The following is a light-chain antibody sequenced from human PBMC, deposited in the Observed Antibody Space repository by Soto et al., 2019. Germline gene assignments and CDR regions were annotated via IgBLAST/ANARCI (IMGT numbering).Light chain of an antibody. CDR1: QSISNY. CDR2: AAS. V-gene: IGKV1-39*01. J-gene: IGKJ1*01. CDR3: LQTYTTLTWT. Sequence: DIKLTQSTSFLSASVGDRVTITCRVSQSISNYLQWYQHKSGQAPRLLVYAASSLHSGVPSRFSGSGSGTDFTLTISSLQPEDFATYYCLQTYTTLTWTFGQGTKVDIK.